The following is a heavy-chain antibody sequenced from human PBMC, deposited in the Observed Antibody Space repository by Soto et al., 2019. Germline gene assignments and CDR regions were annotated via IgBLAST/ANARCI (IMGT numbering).Heavy chain of an antibody. J-gene: IGHJ4*02. CDR3: ATYDSGGKFDF. Sequence: SETLSLTCTVSGGSISSSTYYWGWMRQPPGKGLEWIGYVYYSGTTNYNPSLKGRVSISVDTSKNQFSLKLTSVTAADTAVYYCATYDSGGKFDFWGLGTLVTVSS. D-gene: IGHD3-22*01. CDR2: VYYSGTT. V-gene: IGHV4-61*05. CDR1: GGSISSSTYY.